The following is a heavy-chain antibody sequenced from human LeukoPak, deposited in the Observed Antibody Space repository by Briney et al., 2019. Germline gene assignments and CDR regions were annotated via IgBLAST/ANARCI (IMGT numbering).Heavy chain of an antibody. CDR1: GGSISNYY. CDR2: IYYSGST. J-gene: IGHJ3*02. V-gene: IGHV4-59*01. Sequence: PSETLSPTCTVSGGSISNYYWSWIRQPPGKGLEWIGYIYYSGSTNYNPSLKSRVTISAETSKNQFSLKLSSVTAADTAVYYCARCPRAAFDIWGQGTMVTVSS. CDR3: ARCPRAAFDI.